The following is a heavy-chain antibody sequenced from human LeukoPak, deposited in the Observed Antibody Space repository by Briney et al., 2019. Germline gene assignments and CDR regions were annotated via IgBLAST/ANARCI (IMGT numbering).Heavy chain of an antibody. CDR3: AKDTRSGSYYYYMDV. V-gene: IGHV3-30*02. CDR1: GFTFSSYG. J-gene: IGHJ6*03. CDR2: IRYDGSNK. Sequence: GGSLRLSCAASGFTFSSYGMHRVRQAPGKGLEWVAFIRYDGSNKYYADSVKGRFTISRDNSKNTLYLQMNSLRAEDTAVYYCAKDTRSGSYYYYMDVWGKGTTVTVSS. D-gene: IGHD3-10*01.